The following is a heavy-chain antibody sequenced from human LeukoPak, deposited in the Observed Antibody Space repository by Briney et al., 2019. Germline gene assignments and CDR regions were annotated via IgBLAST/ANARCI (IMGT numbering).Heavy chain of an antibody. V-gene: IGHV1-18*01. J-gene: IGHJ4*02. D-gene: IGHD1-7*01. CDR3: ARGHSYNWNSAHGY. CDR2: ISAYNGNT. Sequence: ASVKVSCKASGYTFTSYGISWVRQAPGQGLEWMGWISAYNGNTNYAQKLQGRVTMTTDTSTSTAYMELRSLRSDDTAVYYCARGHSYNWNSAHGYWGQGTLDTVSS. CDR1: GYTFTSYG.